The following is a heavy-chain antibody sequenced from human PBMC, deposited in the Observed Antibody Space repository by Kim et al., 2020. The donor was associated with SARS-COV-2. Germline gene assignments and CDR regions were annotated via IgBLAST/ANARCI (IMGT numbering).Heavy chain of an antibody. Sequence: SVKVSCKASGGTFSSYAISLVRQAPGQGLEWMGRIIPILGIANYAQKFQGRVTITADKSTSTAYMELSSLRSEDTAVYYCALGITMVRGVIIPSPFDYWGQGTLVTVSS. CDR1: GGTFSSYA. D-gene: IGHD3-10*01. CDR3: ALGITMVRGVIIPSPFDY. J-gene: IGHJ4*02. CDR2: IIPILGIA. V-gene: IGHV1-69*04.